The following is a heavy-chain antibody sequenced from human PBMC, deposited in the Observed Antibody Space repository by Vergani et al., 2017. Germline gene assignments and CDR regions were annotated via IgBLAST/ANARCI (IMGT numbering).Heavy chain of an antibody. D-gene: IGHD5-18*01. CDR3: ARDPETGAWIQLWPANYFDY. Sequence: VQLVESGGGVVQPGRSLRLSCAASGFTFSSYAMHWVRQAPGKGLEWVAVISYDGSNKYYADSVKGRFTISRDNSKNTLYLQMNSLRAEDTAVYYCARDPETGAWIQLWPANYFDYWGQGTLVTVSS. V-gene: IGHV3-30-3*01. J-gene: IGHJ4*02. CDR1: GFTFSSYA. CDR2: ISYDGSNK.